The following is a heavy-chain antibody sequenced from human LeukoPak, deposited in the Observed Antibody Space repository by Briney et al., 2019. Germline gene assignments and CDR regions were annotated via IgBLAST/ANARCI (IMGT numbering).Heavy chain of an antibody. V-gene: IGHV3-23*01. Sequence: LSGGSLRLSCAASGFTFSSYAMSWVRQAPGKGLEWVSAISGSGGSTYYADSVKGRFTISRDNSQNTLYLQMNSLRAEDTAVYYCAKDRDSVGAPHFDYWGQGTLVTVSS. J-gene: IGHJ4*02. D-gene: IGHD1-26*01. CDR2: ISGSGGST. CDR1: GFTFSSYA. CDR3: AKDRDSVGAPHFDY.